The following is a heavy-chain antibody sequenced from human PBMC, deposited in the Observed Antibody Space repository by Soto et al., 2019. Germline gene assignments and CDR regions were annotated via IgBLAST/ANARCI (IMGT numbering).Heavy chain of an antibody. CDR1: GFTFSSYA. J-gene: IGHJ6*02. Sequence: GGSLRLSCAASGFTFSSYAMSWVRQAPGKGLEWVSVISGSGGSTYYVDSVKGRFTISRDNSKNTLSLQMNSLRAEDTAVYYCAKDSPRYPTGGMDVWGQGTTVTVSS. CDR2: ISGSGGST. D-gene: IGHD2-15*01. V-gene: IGHV3-23*01. CDR3: AKDSPRYPTGGMDV.